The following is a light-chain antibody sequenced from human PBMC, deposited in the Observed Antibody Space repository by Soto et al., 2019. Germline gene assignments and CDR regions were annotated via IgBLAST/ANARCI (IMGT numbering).Light chain of an antibody. Sequence: DFQVTQSPSTLSASVGDRVTITCRARQNINRWLAWYQLKPGKAPKVLISAASNLESGVPSRFSGSGSGTEFTLTISSLQPDDFATYYCQQYNYYFGGGTKVEI. CDR3: QQYNYY. V-gene: IGKV1-5*01. J-gene: IGKJ4*01. CDR1: QNINRW. CDR2: AAS.